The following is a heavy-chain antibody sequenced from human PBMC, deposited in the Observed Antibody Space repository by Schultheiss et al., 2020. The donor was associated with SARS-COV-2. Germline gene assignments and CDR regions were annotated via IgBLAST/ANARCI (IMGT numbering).Heavy chain of an antibody. CDR3: AEGVGANRNLDY. Sequence: ASVKVSCKASGYTFTSYDINWVRQATGQGLEWMGWMNPNSGNTGYAQKFQGRVTITADKSTSTAYMELSSLRSEDTAVYYCAEGVGANRNLDYWGQGTLVTVSS. CDR2: MNPNSGNT. D-gene: IGHD1-26*01. CDR1: GYTFTSYD. J-gene: IGHJ4*02. V-gene: IGHV1-8*01.